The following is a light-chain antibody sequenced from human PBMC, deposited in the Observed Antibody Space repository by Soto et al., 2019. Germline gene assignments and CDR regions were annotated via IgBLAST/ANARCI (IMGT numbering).Light chain of an antibody. CDR3: KQYDDLPIT. J-gene: IGKJ5*01. CDR2: DAS. Sequence: DIQMTQSPSSLSASVGYTVSATSHPSQDISHYLNWYQQKPGKALKLLIYDASNLHPGVPSRFRGSGSGTEFSFNITSLQTEDVATYYCKQYDDLPITFGKGTRLEIK. CDR1: QDISHY. V-gene: IGKV1-33*01.